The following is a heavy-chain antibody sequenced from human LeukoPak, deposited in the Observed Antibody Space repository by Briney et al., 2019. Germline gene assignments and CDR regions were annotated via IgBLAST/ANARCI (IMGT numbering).Heavy chain of an antibody. CDR2: ISESGGST. CDR1: GFTFSTSA. Sequence: GGSLRLSCVVSGFTFSTSAMSWVRQAPGKGLEWVSGISESGGSTYYADSVKGRFTSSRDNSKNTLYLQMNNLRAEDTAAYYCAKEGFDSWGQGTLVTASS. CDR3: AKEGFDS. V-gene: IGHV3-23*01. J-gene: IGHJ4*02.